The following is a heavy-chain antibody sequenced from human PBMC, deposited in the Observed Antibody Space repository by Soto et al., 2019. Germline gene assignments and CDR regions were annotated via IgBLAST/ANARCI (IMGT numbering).Heavy chain of an antibody. J-gene: IGHJ4*02. CDR2: ISYDGSNK. CDR1: GFTFSSYA. CDR3: VRSGAYWLIDY. D-gene: IGHD6-19*01. Sequence: GGSLRLSCAASGFTFSSYAMHWVRQAPGKGLEWVAVISYDGSNKYYADSVKGRFTISRDNSKNTLYLQMNSLRAEDTAVYYCVRSGAYWLIDYWGQGTLVTVSS. V-gene: IGHV3-30-3*01.